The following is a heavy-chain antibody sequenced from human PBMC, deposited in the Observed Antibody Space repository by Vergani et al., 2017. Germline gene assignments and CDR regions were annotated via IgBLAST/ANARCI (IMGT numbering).Heavy chain of an antibody. CDR1: NSSINSNYY. J-gene: IGHJ4*02. Sequence: QVQLQESGPGLVQPAETLSLTCVVSNSSINSNYYWGWIRQYPGKRLEWIGSVSHSGSTFSNPSLKSRVTISVDKSKKLISLILNSVTAADTAVYYCVRDAINYDVLTGYYIGLDSWGQGTLGTVSS. D-gene: IGHD3-9*01. V-gene: IGHV4-38-2*01. CDR3: VRDAINYDVLTGYYIGLDS. CDR2: VSHSGST.